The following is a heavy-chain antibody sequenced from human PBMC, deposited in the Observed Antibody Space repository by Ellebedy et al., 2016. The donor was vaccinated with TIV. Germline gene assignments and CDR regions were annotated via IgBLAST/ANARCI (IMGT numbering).Heavy chain of an antibody. J-gene: IGHJ4*02. D-gene: IGHD6-19*01. Sequence: GESLKISXAASGFTFNTYAMSWVRQAQGKGLEWVADMKQEASEKYYVDSVKGRFTISRDNAKNSLYLQMNSLRAEDTAVYYCASVAGAYSSGWYYFDYWGQGTLVTVSS. CDR2: MKQEASEK. V-gene: IGHV3-7*03. CDR1: GFTFNTYA. CDR3: ASVAGAYSSGWYYFDY.